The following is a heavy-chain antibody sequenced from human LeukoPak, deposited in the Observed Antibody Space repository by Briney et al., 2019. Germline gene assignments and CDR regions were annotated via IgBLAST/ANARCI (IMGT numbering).Heavy chain of an antibody. CDR3: AKEVTMVRGVMMAYFDY. CDR2: SSCSGGRT. CDR1: GFTTSSYA. D-gene: IGHD3-10*01. V-gene: IGHV3-23*01. Sequence: GSLRLSCAASGFTTSSYAMSWVRQAPGKGLEWVSASSCSGGRTYYANPVKGRSTISRDNSKNTLYLQMNSLRAEDTAVYYCAKEVTMVRGVMMAYFDYWGQGTLVTVSS. J-gene: IGHJ4*02.